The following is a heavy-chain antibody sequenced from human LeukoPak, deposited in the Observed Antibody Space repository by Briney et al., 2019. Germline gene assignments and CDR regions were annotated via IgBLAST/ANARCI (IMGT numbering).Heavy chain of an antibody. CDR1: GFTFSSYE. CDR3: ARSPNYKGYFDY. V-gene: IGHV3-48*03. J-gene: IGHJ4*02. Sequence: GGSLRLSCAASGFTFSSYEMNWVRQAPGKGLEWVSYISSFSSTIYYADSVMGRFTISRDNAKNSLYLQMDSLRAEDTAVYYCARSPNYKGYFDYWGQGTLVTVSS. CDR2: ISSFSSTI. D-gene: IGHD3-10*01.